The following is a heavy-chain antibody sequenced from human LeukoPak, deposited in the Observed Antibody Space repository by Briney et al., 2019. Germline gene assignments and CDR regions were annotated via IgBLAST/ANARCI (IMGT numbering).Heavy chain of an antibody. CDR2: ISGSGISR. D-gene: IGHD4-11*01. Sequence: GGSLRLSCAASGFTFSSFAMNWVRQAPGKGLEWVSGISGSGISRGYADSAKGRFTISRDNSKNTVLLQMDSLRAEDTAIYYYAKRSGVYSDNSGVFDYWGQGSLVTVSS. CDR3: AKRSGVYSDNSGVFDY. CDR1: GFTFSSFA. V-gene: IGHV3-23*01. J-gene: IGHJ4*02.